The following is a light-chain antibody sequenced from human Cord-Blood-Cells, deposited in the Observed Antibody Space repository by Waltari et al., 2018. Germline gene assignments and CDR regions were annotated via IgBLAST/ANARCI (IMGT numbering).Light chain of an antibody. CDR3: QQSYSTPF. V-gene: IGKV1-39*01. Sequence: DIQMTQSPSSLSASVGDRVTITCRASQSISSYLNWYQQKPGKVPKLLIYAASSLQSGVPSRFSGSGSGTDFTLTISSLQPEDFATYYCQQSYSTPFFGPGTKVDIK. CDR2: AAS. J-gene: IGKJ3*01. CDR1: QSISSY.